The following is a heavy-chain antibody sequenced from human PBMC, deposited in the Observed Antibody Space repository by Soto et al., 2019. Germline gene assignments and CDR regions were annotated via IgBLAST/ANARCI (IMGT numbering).Heavy chain of an antibody. CDR2: IYYSGST. CDR1: GGSISSSSYY. V-gene: IGHV4-39*01. J-gene: IGHJ4*02. D-gene: IGHD1-26*01. Sequence: SETLSLTCTVSGGSISSSSYYWGWIRQPPGKGLEWIGSIYYSGSTYYNPSLKSRVTISVDTSKNQFSLKLSSVTAADTAVYYCARRIVGATGWEYYFDYWGQGTLVTVSS. CDR3: ARRIVGATGWEYYFDY.